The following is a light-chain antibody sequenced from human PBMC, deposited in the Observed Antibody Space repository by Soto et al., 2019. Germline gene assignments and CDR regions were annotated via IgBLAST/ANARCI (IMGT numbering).Light chain of an antibody. V-gene: IGKV1-9*01. CDR3: QQLRSYPST. CDR1: QDISSY. CDR2: AAS. J-gene: IGKJ1*01. Sequence: IQVTQSPSSLSASVGDRVTITCRASQDISSYLAWYQQKPGKAPTLLIYAASTLQSGVPSRFSGSGSGTDFTLTISSLQAEDFASYYCQQLRSYPSTFGQGTKVEIK.